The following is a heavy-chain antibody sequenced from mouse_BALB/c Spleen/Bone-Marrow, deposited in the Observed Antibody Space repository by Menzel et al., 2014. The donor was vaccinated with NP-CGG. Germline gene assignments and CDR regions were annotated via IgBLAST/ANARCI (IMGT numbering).Heavy chain of an antibody. Sequence: VQLKESGPELVKPGASVKMSCKASGYTFTSYVMHWVKQKPGQGLEWIGYINPYNDGTKYNEKLKGKATLTSDKSSSTAYMELSSLTSEDSAVYYCARSLYGYDWYFDVWGAGTTVTVSS. V-gene: IGHV1-14*01. D-gene: IGHD2-2*01. J-gene: IGHJ1*01. CDR2: INPYNDGT. CDR3: ARSLYGYDWYFDV. CDR1: GYTFTSYV.